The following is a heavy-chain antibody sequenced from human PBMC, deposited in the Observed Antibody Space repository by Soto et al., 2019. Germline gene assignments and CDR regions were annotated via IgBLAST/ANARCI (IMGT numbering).Heavy chain of an antibody. J-gene: IGHJ4*02. CDR3: AKDHGVWAYNTGGGHYFDD. Sequence: QVQLVESGGGVVQPGKSVRLSCAASGFSLRTYGMHWVRQVPGKGLEWVALISFDESNKYYVDSVKGRFTISRDTSKSTVYLQMDSLRPEDTAVYYCAKDHGVWAYNTGGGHYFDDWGPGTLVTVSS. D-gene: IGHD3-16*01. V-gene: IGHV3-30*18. CDR1: GFSLRTYG. CDR2: ISFDESNK.